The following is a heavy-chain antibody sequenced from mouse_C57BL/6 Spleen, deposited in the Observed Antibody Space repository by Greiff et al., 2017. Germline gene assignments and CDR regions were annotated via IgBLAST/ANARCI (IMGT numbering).Heavy chain of an antibody. Sequence: QVQLQQPGAELVRPGTSVKLSCKASGYTFTSYWMHWVKQRPGQGLEWIGVIDPSDSYTNYNQKFKGKSTLTVDTSSSTAYMQLSSLTSEDSAVYDCARTGTSGYGGWGKGTTLTVSS. CDR2: IDPSDSYT. CDR3: ARTGTSGYGG. CDR1: GYTFTSYW. V-gene: IGHV1-59*01. D-gene: IGHD4-1*01. J-gene: IGHJ2*01.